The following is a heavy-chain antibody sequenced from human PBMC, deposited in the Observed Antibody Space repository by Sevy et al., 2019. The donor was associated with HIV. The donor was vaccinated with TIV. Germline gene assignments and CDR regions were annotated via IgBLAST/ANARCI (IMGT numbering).Heavy chain of an antibody. J-gene: IGHJ4*02. CDR3: AREGPDYGDPRPLHDDYFDY. CDR2: IYYSGST. D-gene: IGHD4-17*01. V-gene: IGHV4-30-4*02. CDR1: GGSISSGDYY. Sequence: SDTLSLTCTVSGGSISSGDYYWSWIRQPPGKGLEWIGYIYYSGSTYYNPSLKSRVTISVDTSKNQFSLKLSSVTAADTAVYYCAREGPDYGDPRPLHDDYFDYWGQGTLVTVSS.